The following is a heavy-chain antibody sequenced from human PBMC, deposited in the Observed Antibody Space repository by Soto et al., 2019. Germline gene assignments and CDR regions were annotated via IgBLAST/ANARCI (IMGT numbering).Heavy chain of an antibody. CDR3: ARSSGYYVIDY. CDR2: INAGNGNT. Sequence: QVQLVQSGAEVKKPGASVKVSCKASGYTFTSYAMHWVRQAPGQRLEWMGWINAGNGNTKYSQKFQGRVTFIRDTSASTAYMELSSLRSEDTAVYYCARSSGYYVIDYWGQGTLVTASS. J-gene: IGHJ4*02. V-gene: IGHV1-3*01. D-gene: IGHD3-22*01. CDR1: GYTFTSYA.